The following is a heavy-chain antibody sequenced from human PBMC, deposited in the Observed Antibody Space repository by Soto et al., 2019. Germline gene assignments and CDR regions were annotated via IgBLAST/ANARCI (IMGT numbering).Heavy chain of an antibody. CDR3: ARVFSDSRSFFDP. D-gene: IGHD6-13*01. J-gene: IGHJ5*02. Sequence: SETLSLTCTVSGGSISSGNYYWSWIRQHPGKGLEWIGYIYYSGSTSYNPSLKSRVTISVDTSKNHFSLKLSSVTAADTAVYYCARVFSDSRSFFDPRGQGTLVTVSS. CDR1: GGSISSGNYY. CDR2: IYYSGST. V-gene: IGHV4-31*03.